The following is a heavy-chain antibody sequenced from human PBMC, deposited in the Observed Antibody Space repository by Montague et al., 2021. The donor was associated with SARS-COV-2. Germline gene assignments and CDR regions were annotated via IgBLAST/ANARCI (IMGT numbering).Heavy chain of an antibody. CDR1: GGSFSDYY. V-gene: IGHV4-34*01. D-gene: IGHD3-3*01. J-gene: IGHJ4*02. Sequence: SETLSLTCAVYGGSFSDYYWSWIRQPPGKGLEWIGEINHSGSTNXNPSLKSRVTISVDTSKNQFSLKLSSVTAADTAVYYCARGSSFVTLCGVGNTDPLFDDWGQGTLVTVSS. CDR2: INHSGST. CDR3: ARGSSFVTLCGVGNTDPLFDD.